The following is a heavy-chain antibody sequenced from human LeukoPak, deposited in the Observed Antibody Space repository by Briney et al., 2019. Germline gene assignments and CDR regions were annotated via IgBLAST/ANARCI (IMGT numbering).Heavy chain of an antibody. CDR2: ISYDGSNK. J-gene: IGHJ4*02. CDR3: ARDKHSSGWADY. CDR1: GFTFSSYA. Sequence: GGSLRLSCAASGFTFSSYAMLWVRQDPGKGLEWVAVISYDGSNKYYADSVKGRFTISRDNSKNTLYLQMNSLRAEDTAVYYCARDKHSSGWADYWGQGTLVTVSS. V-gene: IGHV3-30*04. D-gene: IGHD6-19*01.